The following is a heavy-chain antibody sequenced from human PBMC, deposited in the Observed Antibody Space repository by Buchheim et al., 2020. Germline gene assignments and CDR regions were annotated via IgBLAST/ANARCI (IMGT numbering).Heavy chain of an antibody. V-gene: IGHV3-74*01. Sequence: EVQLVESGGGLVQPGGSLRLSCAASGFTFSSYWMRWVRQAPGKGLVWVSRINSDGSSTSYADSVKGRFTISRDNAKNTLYLQMNSLRAEDTAVYYCASGSPAAMRYYYYYGMDVWGQGTT. J-gene: IGHJ6*02. D-gene: IGHD2-2*01. CDR3: ASGSPAAMRYYYYYGMDV. CDR1: GFTFSSYW. CDR2: INSDGSST.